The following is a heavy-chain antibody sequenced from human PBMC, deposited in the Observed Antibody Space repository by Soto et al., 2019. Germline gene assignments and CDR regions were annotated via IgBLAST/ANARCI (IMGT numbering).Heavy chain of an antibody. CDR3: SNQNPVFGDFWSGYYGY. D-gene: IGHD3-3*01. Sequence: HPGASLRLSCAASGFTFSSYAMSWVRQAPGKGQKWVSAISGSGGSIYYADTVKGRFTISRDNSNNTLYLQMNSLRAEDTVVYFFSNQNPVFGDFWSGYYGYWGKGTLLT. V-gene: IGHV3-23*01. J-gene: IGHJ4*02. CDR1: GFTFSSYA. CDR2: ISGSGGSI.